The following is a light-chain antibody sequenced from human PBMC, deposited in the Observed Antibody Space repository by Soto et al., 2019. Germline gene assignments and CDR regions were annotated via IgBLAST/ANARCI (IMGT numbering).Light chain of an antibody. CDR3: QQYDSDPLT. J-gene: IGKJ4*01. CDR2: AAS. V-gene: IGKV1D-16*01. Sequence: DIQMTQSPSSLSAAVGDRITITCRASQGIGNWVAWYQQKSGKAPKSLIYAASNLQSGVPSRFSGTRSGTNFTLTINSLQAEDFASYYCQQYDSDPLTFGGGTKVDMK. CDR1: QGIGNW.